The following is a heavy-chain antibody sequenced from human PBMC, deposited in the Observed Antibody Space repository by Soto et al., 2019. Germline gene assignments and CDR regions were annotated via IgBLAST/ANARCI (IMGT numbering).Heavy chain of an antibody. Sequence: QVQLQQSGPGLVKPSQTLSLTCAISGDSVSTNIAAWSWIRQSPSRGLEWPGRTLYRSSKWYNEYALSVKSRMTINPDTSKNQFSLQLNSVTPEDTAVYYCARDAAPTLNYPHGMDVWGQGTAVTVSS. CDR2: TLYRSSKWYN. CDR3: ARDAAPTLNYPHGMDV. V-gene: IGHV6-1*01. D-gene: IGHD1-7*01. CDR1: GDSVSTNIAA. J-gene: IGHJ6*02.